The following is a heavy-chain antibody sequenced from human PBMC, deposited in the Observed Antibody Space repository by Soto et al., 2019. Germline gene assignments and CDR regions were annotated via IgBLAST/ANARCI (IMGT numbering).Heavy chain of an antibody. CDR3: TTDLVIIERYYYDSSGYLFDY. V-gene: IGHV3-15*07. CDR2: IKSKTDGGTT. D-gene: IGHD3-22*01. J-gene: IGHJ4*02. Sequence: GGSLRLSCAASGFTFSNAWMNWVRQAPGKGLEWVGRIKSKTDGGTTDYAAPVKGRFTISRDDSKNTLYLQMNSLKTEDTAVYYCTTDLVIIERYYYDSSGYLFDYWGQGTLVTVSS. CDR1: GFTFSNAW.